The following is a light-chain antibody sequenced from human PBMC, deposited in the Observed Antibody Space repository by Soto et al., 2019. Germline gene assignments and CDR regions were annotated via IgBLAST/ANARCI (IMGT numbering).Light chain of an antibody. CDR1: QSVSSN. CDR2: GAS. Sequence: EIVMTQSPATLSVSPGERATLSCRASQSVSSNLAWYQQKPGQAPRLLIYGASIRATGIPARFSGSGSGTEFTITISSLQSEDFAVYYCQQYNNWRATFGQGTRLEIK. CDR3: QQYNNWRAT. V-gene: IGKV3D-15*01. J-gene: IGKJ5*01.